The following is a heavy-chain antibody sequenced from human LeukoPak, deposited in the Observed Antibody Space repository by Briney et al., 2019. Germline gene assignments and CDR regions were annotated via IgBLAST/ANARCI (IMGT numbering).Heavy chain of an antibody. CDR1: GFNFDDYG. Sequence: GGSLRLSCAASGFNFDDYGMSWVRQAPGKGLEWVSSISSSSSYIYYADSVKGRFTISRDNAKNPLYLQMNSLRAEDTAVYYCARERRDGGFGELLSLPFDYWGQGTLVTVSS. J-gene: IGHJ4*02. CDR2: ISSSSSYI. V-gene: IGHV3-21*01. D-gene: IGHD3-10*01. CDR3: ARERRDGGFGELLSLPFDY.